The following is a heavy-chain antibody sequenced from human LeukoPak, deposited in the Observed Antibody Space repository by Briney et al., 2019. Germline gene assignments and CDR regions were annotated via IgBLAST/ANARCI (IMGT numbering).Heavy chain of an antibody. V-gene: IGHV3-30*04. CDR3: ARARGYSSSWYIPLANY. D-gene: IGHD6-13*01. J-gene: IGHJ4*02. CDR1: GFTFSSYA. Sequence: GGSLRLSCAASGFTFSSYAMHWVRQAPGKGLEWVAVISYDGSNIYYADSVKGRFTISRDNSKNTLYLQMNSLRAEDTAVYYCARARGYSSSWYIPLANYWGQGTLVTVSS. CDR2: ISYDGSNI.